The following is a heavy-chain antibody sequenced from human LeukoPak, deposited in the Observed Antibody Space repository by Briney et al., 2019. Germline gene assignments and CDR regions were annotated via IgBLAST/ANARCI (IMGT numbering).Heavy chain of an antibody. J-gene: IGHJ6*03. CDR3: ARSYYGSGREYYYMDV. V-gene: IGHV4-34*01. Sequence: SETLSLTCAVYGGSFSGYYWSWIRQPPGKGLEWIGEINHSGSTNYNPSLKSRVTISVDTSKNQFSLKLSSVTAADTAVYYCARSYYGSGREYYYMDVWGKGTTVTISS. CDR2: INHSGST. D-gene: IGHD3-10*01. CDR1: GGSFSGYY.